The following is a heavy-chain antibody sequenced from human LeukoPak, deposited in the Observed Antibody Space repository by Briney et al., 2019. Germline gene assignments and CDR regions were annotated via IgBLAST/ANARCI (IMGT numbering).Heavy chain of an antibody. CDR2: IYYSGSA. Sequence: PSETLSLTCTVSGGSISSYYWSWIRQPPGKGLEWIGYIYYSGSANYNPSLKSRVTISVDTSKNQFSLKLSSVTAADTAVYYCARQQGGYYPYYYYGMDVWGQGTTVTVSS. J-gene: IGHJ6*02. D-gene: IGHD3-22*01. CDR3: ARQQGGYYPYYYYGMDV. CDR1: GGSISSYY. V-gene: IGHV4-59*01.